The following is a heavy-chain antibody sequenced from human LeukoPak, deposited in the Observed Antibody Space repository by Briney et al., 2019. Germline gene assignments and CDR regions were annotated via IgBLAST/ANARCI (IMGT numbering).Heavy chain of an antibody. J-gene: IGHJ3*02. CDR3: ARQREYSSSSTAFDI. CDR1: GFTVSSNY. V-gene: IGHV3-53*01. D-gene: IGHD6-6*01. CDR2: IYSGGST. Sequence: GGSLRPSCAASGFTVSSNYMTWVRQAPGKGLEWISLIYSGGSTHYADSVKGRFTISRDNSKNTLYLQMNSLRAEDTAVYYCARQREYSSSSTAFDIWGQGTMVTVSS.